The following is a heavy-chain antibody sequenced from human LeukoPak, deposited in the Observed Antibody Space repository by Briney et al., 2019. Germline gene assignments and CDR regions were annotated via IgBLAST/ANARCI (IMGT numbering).Heavy chain of an antibody. CDR3: ARGPRNSSSYQYFQH. CDR2: ISSSSSYI. V-gene: IGHV3-21*01. CDR1: GFTFNTYS. D-gene: IGHD6-13*01. Sequence: GGSLRLSCAASGFTFNTYSMNWVRQAPGKGLEWVSSISSSSSYIYYADSVKGRFTISRDNAKNSLYLQKNSLRAEDTAVYYCARGPRNSSSYQYFQHWGQGTLVTVSS. J-gene: IGHJ1*01.